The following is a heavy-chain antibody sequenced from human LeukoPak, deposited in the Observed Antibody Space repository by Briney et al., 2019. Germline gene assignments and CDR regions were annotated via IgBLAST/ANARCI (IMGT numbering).Heavy chain of an antibody. Sequence: PSQTLSLTCTVSGGSISSYYWSWIRLPRGKGLEWIGYIYYTGSTNYNPSLKSRVPISLDTSKNQFSLKLSSVTAADTAMYYCARLPLCHYMDVWGKGTTVTVSS. V-gene: IGHV4-59*08. CDR1: GGSISSYY. D-gene: IGHD2-2*01. CDR3: ARLPLCHYMDV. J-gene: IGHJ6*03. CDR2: IYYTGST.